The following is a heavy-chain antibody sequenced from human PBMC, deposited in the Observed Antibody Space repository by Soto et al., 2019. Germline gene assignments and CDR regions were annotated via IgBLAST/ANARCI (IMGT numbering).Heavy chain of an antibody. D-gene: IGHD3-3*01. V-gene: IGHV3-15*01. CDR3: TSRDFFTIFGVVQTGDDY. Sequence: GGSLRLSCAASGFTFSNAWMSWVRQAPGKGLEWVGRIKSKTDGGTTDYAAPVKGRFTISRDDSKNTLYLQMNSLKTEDTAVYYCTSRDFFTIFGVVQTGDDYWGQGTLVTVSS. CDR1: GFTFSNAW. J-gene: IGHJ4*02. CDR2: IKSKTDGGTT.